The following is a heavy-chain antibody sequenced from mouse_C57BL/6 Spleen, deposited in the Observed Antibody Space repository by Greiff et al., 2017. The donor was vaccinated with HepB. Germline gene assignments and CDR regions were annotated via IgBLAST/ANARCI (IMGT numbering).Heavy chain of an antibody. J-gene: IGHJ2*01. CDR3: ARGDYGKGFDY. V-gene: IGHV1-76*01. CDR1: GYTFTDYY. CDR2: IYPGSGNT. D-gene: IGHD1-1*01. Sequence: VQLQQSGAELVRPGASVKLSCKASGYTFTDYYINWVKQRPGQGLEWIARIYPGSGNTYYNEKFKGKATLTAEKSSSTAYMQLSSLTSEDSAVYFCARGDYGKGFDYWGQGTTLTVSS.